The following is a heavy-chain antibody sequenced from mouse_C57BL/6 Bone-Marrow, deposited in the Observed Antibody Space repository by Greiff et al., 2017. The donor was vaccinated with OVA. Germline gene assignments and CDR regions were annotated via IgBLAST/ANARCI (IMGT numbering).Heavy chain of an antibody. D-gene: IGHD1-1*01. CDR1: GYTFTSYW. CDR3: ARDGTTDYFDY. CDR2: IDPSDSYT. Sequence: VQLQQPGAELVKPGASVKLSCKASGYTFTSYWMQWVKQRPGQGLEWIGEIDPSDSYTNYNQKFKGKATLTVDTSSSTAYMQLSSLTSEDSAVYYCARDGTTDYFDYWGQGTTLTVSS. J-gene: IGHJ2*01. V-gene: IGHV1-50*01.